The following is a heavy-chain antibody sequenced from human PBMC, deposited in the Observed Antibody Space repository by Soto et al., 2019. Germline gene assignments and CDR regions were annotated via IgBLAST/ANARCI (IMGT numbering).Heavy chain of an antibody. CDR3: ARDGVGGTRFRGFCDY. CDR1: GSIFSGYG. V-gene: IGHV3-33*01. J-gene: IGHJ4*02. Sequence: QELLVESGGGVVQPGTSLRLSCAASGSIFSGYGMHWVRQAPGKGLEWVAVIFYDGSNKNYADSVKGRFTISRDNSKNMLYLQMDSLRAEDTAVYYCARDGVGGTRFRGFCDYWGQGTLVTVSS. CDR2: IFYDGSNK. D-gene: IGHD1-7*01.